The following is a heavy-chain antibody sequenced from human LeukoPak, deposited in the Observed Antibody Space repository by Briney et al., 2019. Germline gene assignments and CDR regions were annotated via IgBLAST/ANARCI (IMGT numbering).Heavy chain of an antibody. V-gene: IGHV3-23*01. D-gene: IGHD1-26*01. CDR2: INGSGGST. CDR3: AKKYSTGLDP. Sequence: PGGSLRLSCAASGFTFSSYAMSWVRQAPGKVLEWVSDINGSGGSTYYADSVKGRFTISRDNSKNTLYLQMNSLRAEDTAVYYCAKKYSTGLDPWGQGTLVTVSS. CDR1: GFTFSSYA. J-gene: IGHJ5*02.